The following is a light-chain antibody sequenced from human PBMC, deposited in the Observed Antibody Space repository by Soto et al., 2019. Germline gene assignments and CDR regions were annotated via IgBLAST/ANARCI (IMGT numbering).Light chain of an antibody. CDR2: GAS. J-gene: IGKJ2*01. CDR3: QHYGSAPPYP. V-gene: IGKV3-20*01. CDR1: QRVASSH. Sequence: EIVLTQSPGTLSLSPGESATLSCRSSQRVASSHIAWYRQNPGEAPCLLICGASNIATGIPDRFSGRGSGTAFLLTIIRVEAEDSAVYYCQHYGSAPPYPFGQGTKLKIK.